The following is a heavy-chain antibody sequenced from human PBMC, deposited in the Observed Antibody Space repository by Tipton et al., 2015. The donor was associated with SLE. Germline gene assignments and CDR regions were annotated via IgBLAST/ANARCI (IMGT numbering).Heavy chain of an antibody. CDR2: INQSGNT. Sequence: TLSLTCAVYVGSFSGHHWTWIRQPPGKGLEWIGEINQSGNTDYKSSLKSRVTISLDRSKNEFSLTLSSVTAADTAVYYCARVGFYGSGRTWDMDVWGNGTTVTVSS. CDR1: VGSFSGHH. D-gene: IGHD3-10*01. V-gene: IGHV4-34*01. CDR3: ARVGFYGSGRTWDMDV. J-gene: IGHJ6*03.